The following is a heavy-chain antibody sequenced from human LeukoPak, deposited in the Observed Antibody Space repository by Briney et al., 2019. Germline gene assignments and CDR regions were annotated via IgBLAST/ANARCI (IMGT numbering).Heavy chain of an antibody. D-gene: IGHD6-19*01. J-gene: IGHJ3*02. CDR2: ISYDGSNK. V-gene: IGHV3-30-3*01. Sequence: GGSLRLSCAASGFTFSSYAMHWVRQAPGKGLEWVAVISYDGSNKYYADSVKGRFTISRDNSKNTLYLQMNSPRAEDTAVYYCARAGWLAAFDIWGQGTMVTVSS. CDR1: GFTFSSYA. CDR3: ARAGWLAAFDI.